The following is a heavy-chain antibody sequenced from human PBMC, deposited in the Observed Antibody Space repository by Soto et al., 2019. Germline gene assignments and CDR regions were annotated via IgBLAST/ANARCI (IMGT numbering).Heavy chain of an antibody. CDR3: ARGGIVVVRGRNWFDP. J-gene: IGHJ5*02. CDR1: GGSFSGYY. Sequence: SETLSLTCAVYGGSFSGYYWSWIRQPPGKGLEWIGEINHSGSTNYNPSLKSRVTISVDTSKNQFSLKLSSVTAADTAVYYCARGGIVVVRGRNWFDPWGQGTLVTVSS. CDR2: INHSGST. D-gene: IGHD2-2*01. V-gene: IGHV4-34*01.